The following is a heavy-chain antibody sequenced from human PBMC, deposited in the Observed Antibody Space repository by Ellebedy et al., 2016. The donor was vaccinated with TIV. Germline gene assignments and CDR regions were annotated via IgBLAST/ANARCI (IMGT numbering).Heavy chain of an antibody. D-gene: IGHD2-15*01. J-gene: IGHJ4*02. Sequence: SVKVSCXASGGTFSSYAISWVRQAPGQGLEWMGGIIPIFGTANYAQKFQGRVTITADESTSTAYMELSSLRSEDTAVYYCAREGDLVAATGAFDYWGQGTLVTVSS. CDR2: IIPIFGTA. V-gene: IGHV1-69*13. CDR1: GGTFSSYA. CDR3: AREGDLVAATGAFDY.